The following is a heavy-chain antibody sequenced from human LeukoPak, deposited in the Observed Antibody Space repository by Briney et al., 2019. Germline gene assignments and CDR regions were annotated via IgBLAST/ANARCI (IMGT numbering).Heavy chain of an antibody. D-gene: IGHD3-22*01. CDR2: IYPGDSDT. Sequence: GESLKISCKGSGYSFTSYWIGWVRQMPGKGLEWMGIIYPGDSDTRYSPSSQGQVTISADKSISTAYLQWSSLKASDTAMYYCARPADYYDSSGYYEPTPLDYWGQGTLATVSS. CDR3: ARPADYYDSSGYYEPTPLDY. V-gene: IGHV5-51*01. J-gene: IGHJ4*02. CDR1: GYSFTSYW.